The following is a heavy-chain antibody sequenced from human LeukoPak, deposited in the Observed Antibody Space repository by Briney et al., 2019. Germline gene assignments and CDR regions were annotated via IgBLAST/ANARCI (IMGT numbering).Heavy chain of an antibody. CDR2: FDPEDGKA. CDR3: TTAMGDGSGWLDP. Sequence: RASVKVSCKVSGHILSELSVHWVRQAPGKGLEWMGGFDPEDGKAVFAQTFQDRLIMTEDTSTDTSYMELSSLRSDDTAVYYCTTAMGDGSGWLDPWGQGTLVTVSS. D-gene: IGHD3-10*01. V-gene: IGHV1-24*01. CDR1: GHILSELS. J-gene: IGHJ5*02.